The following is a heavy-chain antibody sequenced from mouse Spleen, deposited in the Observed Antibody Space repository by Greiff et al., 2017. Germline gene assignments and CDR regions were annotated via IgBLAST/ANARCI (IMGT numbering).Heavy chain of an antibody. D-gene: IGHD2-4*01. CDR1: GFSLTSYG. CDR3: ASEGYDYDEGTWFAY. V-gene: IGHV2-6*01. CDR2: IWGGGST. Sequence: VKLVESGPGLVAPSQSLSITCTVSGFSLTSYGVDWVRQSPGKGLEWLGVIWGGGSTNYNSALKSRLSISKDNSKSQVFLKMNSLQTDDTAMYYCASEGYDYDEGTWFAYWGQGTLVTVSA. J-gene: IGHJ3*01.